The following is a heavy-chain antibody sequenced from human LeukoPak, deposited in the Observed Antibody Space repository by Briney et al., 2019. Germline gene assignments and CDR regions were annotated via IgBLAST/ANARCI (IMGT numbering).Heavy chain of an antibody. Sequence: GGSLRLSCAASGFTFSTYSMNWVRQAPGRGLEWVSYISSGSSFIYYAHPGKGRFTISRDNAKNSLFLQMNSLRAEDTAVYYCARESSGYFYWGQGTLVTVSS. CDR3: ARESSGYFY. CDR2: ISSGSSFI. D-gene: IGHD3-22*01. CDR1: GFTFSTYS. J-gene: IGHJ4*02. V-gene: IGHV3-21*01.